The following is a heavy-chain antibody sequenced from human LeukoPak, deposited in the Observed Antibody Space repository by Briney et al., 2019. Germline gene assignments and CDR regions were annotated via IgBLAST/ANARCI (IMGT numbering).Heavy chain of an antibody. J-gene: IGHJ4*02. V-gene: IGHV4-4*02. D-gene: IGHD3-9*01. Sequence: SGTLSLTCAVSGGSLSNDQWWSWVRQAPGKGLEWIGEINHSGSANYNPSLGSRVAMSIEKSKDQFSLNLSSVTAADTAIYYCARGGVWLPAVWGRGALVTVFS. CDR3: ARGGVWLPAV. CDR2: INHSGSA. CDR1: GGSLSNDQW.